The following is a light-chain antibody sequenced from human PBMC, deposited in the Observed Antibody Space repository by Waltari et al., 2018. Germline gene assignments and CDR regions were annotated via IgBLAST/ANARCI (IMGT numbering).Light chain of an antibody. CDR1: NLRSYY. Sequence: SSELTQDPAVSVAMGQTVRITCQGDNLRSYYASWYQQRPGQAPRLVMYDKNNRPSGVPDRFSGSTSHNTASLTITGAQAEDEASYYCHSRDASGVGGSFGGGTKLTVL. J-gene: IGLJ2*01. V-gene: IGLV3-19*01. CDR3: HSRDASGVGGS. CDR2: DKN.